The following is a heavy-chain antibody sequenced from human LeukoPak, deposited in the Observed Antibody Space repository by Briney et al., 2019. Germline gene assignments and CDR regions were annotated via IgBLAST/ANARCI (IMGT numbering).Heavy chain of an antibody. Sequence: GGSLRLSCAASGFTFSSYGMHWLRQAPGKGLEWVAVIWYDGSNKYYADSVKGRFTICRDNSKNTLYLQMNSLRAEDTAVYYCARDPTLLWFGELILHYYMDVWGKGTTVTVSS. CDR1: GFTFSSYG. CDR2: IWYDGSNK. CDR3: ARDPTLLWFGELILHYYMDV. D-gene: IGHD3-10*01. J-gene: IGHJ6*03. V-gene: IGHV3-33*01.